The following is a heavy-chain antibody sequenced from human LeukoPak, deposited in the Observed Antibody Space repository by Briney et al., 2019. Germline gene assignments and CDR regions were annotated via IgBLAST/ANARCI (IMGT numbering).Heavy chain of an antibody. CDR3: ARGGIQLWLITL. V-gene: IGHV1-18*01. J-gene: IGHJ4*02. CDR2: ISVYNGHT. CDR1: GYIFTSYG. D-gene: IGHD5-18*01. Sequence: ASVKVSCKASGYIFTSYGISWVRQAPGQGLEWMGWISVYNGHTKYTQKFQGRVTMTTDTSTSTAYMELRSLRSEDTAVYYCARGGIQLWLITLWGQGTLVTVSS.